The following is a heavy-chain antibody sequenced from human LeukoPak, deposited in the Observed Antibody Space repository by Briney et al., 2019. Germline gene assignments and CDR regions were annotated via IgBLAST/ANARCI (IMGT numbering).Heavy chain of an antibody. Sequence: TSETLSLTCAVSGGSISSGGYSWSWIRQPPGKGLEWIGHIYHSGSTYYNPSLKSRVTISVDRSKNQFSLKLSSVTAADTAVYYCARGALSQYCSGGSCQSRAYFQHWGQGTLVTVSS. CDR2: IYHSGST. J-gene: IGHJ1*01. D-gene: IGHD2-15*01. CDR1: GGSISSGGYS. V-gene: IGHV4-30-2*01. CDR3: ARGALSQYCSGGSCQSRAYFQH.